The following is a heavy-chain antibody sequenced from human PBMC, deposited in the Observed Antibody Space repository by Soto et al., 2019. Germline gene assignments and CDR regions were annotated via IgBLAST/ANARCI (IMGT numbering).Heavy chain of an antibody. CDR1: GGTFSSYA. CDR2: IIPIFGTA. CDR3: ARSSIAARRWFDP. Sequence: SVKVSCKASGGTFSSYAISWVRQAPGQGLEWMGGIIPIFGTANYAQKFQGRVTITADESTSTAYMKLSSVTAADTAVYYCARSSIAARRWFDPWGQGTLVTVSS. J-gene: IGHJ5*02. V-gene: IGHV1-69*13. D-gene: IGHD6-6*01.